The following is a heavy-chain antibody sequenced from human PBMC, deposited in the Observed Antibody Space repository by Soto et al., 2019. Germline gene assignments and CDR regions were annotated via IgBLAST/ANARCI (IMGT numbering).Heavy chain of an antibody. CDR2: ISGSGGNT. Sequence: SCAASGFPFSSYAMNWVRQAPGKGLEWVSTISGSGGNTYYADSVKGRFTISRDDSKKMLYLQMNTLKTEDTAVYYCTTDPRTYYDIPYWGQGTLVTVSS. V-gene: IGHV3-23*01. J-gene: IGHJ4*02. CDR1: GFPFSSYA. D-gene: IGHD3-9*01. CDR3: TTDPRTYYDIPY.